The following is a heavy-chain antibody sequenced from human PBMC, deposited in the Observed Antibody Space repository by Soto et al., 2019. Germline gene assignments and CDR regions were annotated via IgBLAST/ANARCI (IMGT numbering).Heavy chain of an antibody. V-gene: IGHV3-66*01. CDR1: GFTVSSNC. Sequence: GGSLRLSCAASGFTVSSNCMSWVRQAPGKGLEWVSVIYSGGSTYYADSVKGRFTISRDNSKNTLYLQMNSLRAEDTAVYYCARDSSPMYYYGSGSYSHYYGMDVWGQGTTVTVSS. CDR2: IYSGGST. J-gene: IGHJ6*02. D-gene: IGHD3-10*01. CDR3: ARDSSPMYYYGSGSYSHYYGMDV.